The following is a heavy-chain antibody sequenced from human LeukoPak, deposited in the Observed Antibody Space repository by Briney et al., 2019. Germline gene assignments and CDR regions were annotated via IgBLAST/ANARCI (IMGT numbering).Heavy chain of an antibody. CDR2: INPAGSET. CDR3: ATFGLVAALDL. D-gene: IGHD5-12*01. J-gene: IGHJ4*02. V-gene: IGHV3-7*01. CDR1: GFSFNAYW. Sequence: GGSLRLSCAASGFSFNAYWMAWVRQAPGTGLEWVVNINPAGSETFHVDPVKGRFSISRDHAKNLVYLQMNSLRAEDTAVYYCATFGLVAALDLWGQGTLATVSS.